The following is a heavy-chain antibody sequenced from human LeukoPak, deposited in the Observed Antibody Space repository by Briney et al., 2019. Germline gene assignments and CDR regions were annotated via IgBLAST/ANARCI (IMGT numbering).Heavy chain of an antibody. CDR2: ISTNGGST. D-gene: IGHD3-22*01. CDR3: AKGGYEYDSSGHNYFDY. J-gene: IGHJ4*02. CDR1: GFTFSSYA. V-gene: IGHV3-64*02. Sequence: GGSLRLSCAASGFTFSSYAMHWVRQAPGKGLEYVSGISTNGGSTYYADSVKGRFTISRDNSKNTLFLQMGSLRVEDTAVYYCAKGGYEYDSSGHNYFDYWGQGTPVTVSS.